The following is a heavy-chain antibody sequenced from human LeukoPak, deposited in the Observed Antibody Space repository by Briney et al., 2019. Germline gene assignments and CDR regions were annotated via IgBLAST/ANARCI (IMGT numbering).Heavy chain of an antibody. J-gene: IGHJ3*02. CDR3: ARDKREPRYAFDI. V-gene: IGHV4-34*01. D-gene: IGHD1-26*01. Sequence: SETLSLTCAVYGGSFSGYYWSWIRQPPGKGLEWIGEINHSGSTNYNPSLKSRVTISVDTSKNQFSLKLSSVTAADTAVYYCARDKREPRYAFDIWGQGTMVTVSS. CDR2: INHSGST. CDR1: GGSFSGYY.